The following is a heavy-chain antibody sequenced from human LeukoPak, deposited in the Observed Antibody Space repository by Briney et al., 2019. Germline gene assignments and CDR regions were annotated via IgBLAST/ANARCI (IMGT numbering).Heavy chain of an antibody. CDR2: IYYSGST. D-gene: IGHD6-13*01. CDR1: GGSFSGYY. V-gene: IGHV4-34*01. CDR3: ARVLSSSWRKVNWFDP. J-gene: IGHJ5*02. Sequence: SETLSLTCAVYGGSFSGYYWSWIRQPPGKGLEWIGSIYYSGSTYYNPSLKSRVTISVDTSKNQFSLKLSSVTAADTAVYYCARVLSSSWRKVNWFDPWGQGTLVTVSS.